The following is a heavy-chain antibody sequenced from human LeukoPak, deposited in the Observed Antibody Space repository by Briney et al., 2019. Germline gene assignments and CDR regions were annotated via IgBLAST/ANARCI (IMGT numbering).Heavy chain of an antibody. Sequence: GASVKVSCKASGGTFSSYAISWVRQAPGQGLEWMGGIIPIFGTANYAQKFQGRVTITTDESTSTAYMELSSLRSEDTAVYYCARRVLKGFWSGYYLDYWGQGTLVTVSS. J-gene: IGHJ4*02. V-gene: IGHV1-69*05. CDR3: ARRVLKGFWSGYYLDY. D-gene: IGHD3-3*01. CDR2: IIPIFGTA. CDR1: GGTFSSYA.